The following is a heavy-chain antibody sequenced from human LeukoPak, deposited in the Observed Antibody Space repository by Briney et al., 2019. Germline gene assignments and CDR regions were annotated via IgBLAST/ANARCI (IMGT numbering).Heavy chain of an antibody. D-gene: IGHD4-17*01. CDR1: GGTFSSYA. Sequence: SVKVSCKASGGTFSSYAISWVRQAPGQGLEWMGGIIPIFGTANYAQKFQGRVTITADESTSTAYMELSSLRSEDTAVYYCARDLNLRDYGDLGYWGQGTLVTVSS. CDR3: ARDLNLRDYGDLGY. V-gene: IGHV1-69*13. CDR2: IIPIFGTA. J-gene: IGHJ4*02.